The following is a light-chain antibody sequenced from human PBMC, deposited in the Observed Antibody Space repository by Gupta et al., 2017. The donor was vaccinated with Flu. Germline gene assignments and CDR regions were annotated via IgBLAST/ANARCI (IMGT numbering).Light chain of an antibody. Sequence: LGDRLGVKYVSWSQQKPGQSPVLVMSHDSRRPSGIPERFTGFNSGNTATLTIREAQPMDEADYYCQVWDTNANWVFGGGTKLTVL. CDR2: HDS. V-gene: IGLV3-1*01. CDR1: RLGVKY. CDR3: QVWDTNANWV. J-gene: IGLJ3*02.